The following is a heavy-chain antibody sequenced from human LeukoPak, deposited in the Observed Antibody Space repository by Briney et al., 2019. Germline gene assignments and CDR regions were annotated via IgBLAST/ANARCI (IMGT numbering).Heavy chain of an antibody. CDR3: ARVAEAAAFDS. Sequence: GGSLRLSCAASGFTFSSYWMHWVRQAPGKGLVWVSRINSDGSSTSYADSVKGRFTISRDNAKNTLYLQMNSLRAEHTAVYYCARVAEAAAFDSWGQGTLVTVSS. D-gene: IGHD6-13*01. CDR2: INSDGSST. V-gene: IGHV3-74*01. CDR1: GFTFSSYW. J-gene: IGHJ4*02.